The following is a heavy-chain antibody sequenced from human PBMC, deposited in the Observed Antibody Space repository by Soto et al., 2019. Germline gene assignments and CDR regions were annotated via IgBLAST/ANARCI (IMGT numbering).Heavy chain of an antibody. CDR1: GFSVTDHY. J-gene: IGHJ4*02. D-gene: IGHD3-9*01. V-gene: IGHV3-53*01. CDR3: ARSFNDWTTYFDY. Sequence: GGSLRLSCAASGFSVTDHYMTWVRQAPGKGLEWVSVLHTGGSAYYGDSVKGRFTISRDSSTNTLYLQMNSLKVGDTAFYFCARSFNDWTTYFDYWSEGTLVTVSS. CDR2: LHTGGSA.